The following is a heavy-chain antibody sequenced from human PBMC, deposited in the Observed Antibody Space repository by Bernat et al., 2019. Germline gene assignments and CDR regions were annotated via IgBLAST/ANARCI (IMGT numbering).Heavy chain of an antibody. V-gene: IGHV3-33*01. J-gene: IGHJ5*02. CDR1: GFSLRHYG. CDR2: LWHGGSRK. D-gene: IGHD3-3*01. CDR3: ARDIDTSSHYSNFDP. Sequence: QVQVVESGGGVVQPGRSLRLSCAASGFSLRHYGMHWVRQAPGKGLEWVAVLWHGGSRKYYADSVKGRFTVSRDNSEITLYLQMDSLRAEDTAVYYCARDIDTSSHYSNFDPWGQGTLVTVSS.